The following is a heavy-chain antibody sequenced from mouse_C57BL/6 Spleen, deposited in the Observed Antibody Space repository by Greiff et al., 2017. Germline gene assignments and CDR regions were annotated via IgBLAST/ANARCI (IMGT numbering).Heavy chain of an antibody. CDR1: GYTFTSYW. CDR2: IHPSDSDT. D-gene: IGHD1-1*01. CDR3: SLGEATVVAPYYFDY. J-gene: IGHJ2*01. Sequence: QVQLQQPGAELVKPGASVKVSCKASGYTFTSYWMHWVKQRPGQGLEWIGRIHPSDSDTNYNQKFKGKATLTVDKSSSTAYMDLSSLTSEDSAVYYCSLGEATVVAPYYFDYWGQGTTLTVSS. V-gene: IGHV1-74*01.